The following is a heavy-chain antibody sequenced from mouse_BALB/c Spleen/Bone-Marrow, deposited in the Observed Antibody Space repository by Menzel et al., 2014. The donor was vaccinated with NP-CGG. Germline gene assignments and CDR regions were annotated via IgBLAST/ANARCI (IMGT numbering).Heavy chain of an antibody. Sequence: VMLVESGAELVKPGASVKLSCKASGYTFXEYIIHWVKQRSGQGLEWIGWFYPGSGSIKYNEKFKDKATLTADKSSSTVYMELSRLTSEDSAVYFCARHEDYGSSYYYAMDYWGQGTSVTVSS. D-gene: IGHD1-1*01. CDR2: FYPGSGSI. CDR1: GYTFXEYI. J-gene: IGHJ4*01. CDR3: ARHEDYGSSYYYAMDY. V-gene: IGHV1-62-2*01.